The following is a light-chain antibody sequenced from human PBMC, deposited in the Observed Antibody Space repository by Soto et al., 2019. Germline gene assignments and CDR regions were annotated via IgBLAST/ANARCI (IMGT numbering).Light chain of an antibody. CDR2: DAS. Sequence: EIVLTQSPATLSLSPGERATLSCRASQSVSRYLAWYQQKPGQAPRLLIYDASNRATGIPARFSGSGSGTDFTLSISSLEPEDSAVYYCQQRSNWPITFGQGTRLEIK. CDR1: QSVSRY. CDR3: QQRSNWPIT. V-gene: IGKV3-11*01. J-gene: IGKJ5*01.